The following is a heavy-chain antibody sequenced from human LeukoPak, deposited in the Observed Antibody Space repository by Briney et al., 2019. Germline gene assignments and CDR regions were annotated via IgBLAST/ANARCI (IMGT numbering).Heavy chain of an antibody. J-gene: IGHJ5*02. V-gene: IGHV3-23*01. D-gene: IGHD4-17*01. Sequence: PGGSLRLSCAASGFTVSSNYMSWVRQAPGKGLEWVSAISGSGGSTYYADSVKGRFTISRDNSKNTLYLQMNSLRAEDTAVYYCAKGSSSHYGDYYNWFDPWGQGTLVTVSS. CDR1: GFTVSSNY. CDR2: ISGSGGST. CDR3: AKGSSSHYGDYYNWFDP.